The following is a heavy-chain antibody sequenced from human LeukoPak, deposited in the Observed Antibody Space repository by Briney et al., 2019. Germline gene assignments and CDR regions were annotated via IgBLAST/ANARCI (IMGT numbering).Heavy chain of an antibody. J-gene: IGHJ4*02. Sequence: GGSLRLSCAASGFTFSSYGMHWVRQAPGKGLEWVSSITAGGGNIFYADSVKGRFTISRDNSRNTLYLQMNSLRAEDTAVYYCAREVLPYYYDSSGIYLDYWGQGTLVTVSS. CDR3: AREVLPYYYDSSGIYLDY. D-gene: IGHD3-22*01. CDR1: GFTFSSYG. V-gene: IGHV3-23*01. CDR2: ITAGGGNI.